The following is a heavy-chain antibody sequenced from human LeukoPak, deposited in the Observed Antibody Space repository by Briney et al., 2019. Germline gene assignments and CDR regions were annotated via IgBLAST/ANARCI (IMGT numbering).Heavy chain of an antibody. CDR1: GFTFSSYA. J-gene: IGHJ4*02. V-gene: IGHV3-30-3*01. D-gene: IGHD6-19*01. Sequence: GGSLRLSCAASGFTFSSYAMHWVRQAPGKGLEWVAVISDDGSNKYYADSVKGRFTISRDNSKNTLYMQMNSLRAEDTGVYYCAGDLRSGWYYFDYCGQTTLITVSA. CDR2: ISDDGSNK. CDR3: AGDLRSGWYYFDY.